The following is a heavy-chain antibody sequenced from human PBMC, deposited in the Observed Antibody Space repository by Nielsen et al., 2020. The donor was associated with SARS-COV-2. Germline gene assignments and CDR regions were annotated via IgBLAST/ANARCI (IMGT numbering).Heavy chain of an antibody. D-gene: IGHD3-10*01. CDR2: ISSSSSYI. V-gene: IGHV3-21*01. Sequence: GEPLKISCAASGFTFSSYSMNWVRQAPGKGLEWVSSISSSSSYIYYADSVKGRFTISRDNAKNSLYLQMNSLRAEDTAVYYCARDNPFTVWFGELTGRNAMDVWGQGTTVTVSS. J-gene: IGHJ6*02. CDR3: ARDNPFTVWFGELTGRNAMDV. CDR1: GFTFSSYS.